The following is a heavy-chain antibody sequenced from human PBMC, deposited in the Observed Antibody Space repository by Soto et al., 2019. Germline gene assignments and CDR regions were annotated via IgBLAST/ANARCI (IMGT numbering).Heavy chain of an antibody. CDR2: IYYSGST. CDR1: GGSISSGDYY. D-gene: IGHD3-22*01. J-gene: IGHJ6*02. CDR3: ARVLYSSGYYYYYYYGMDV. Sequence: SETLSLTCTVSGGSISSGDYYWSWIRQPPGKGLEWIGYIYYSGSTYYNPSLKSRVTISVDTSKNQFSLKLSSVTAADTAVYYCARVLYSSGYYYYYYYGMDVWGQGTTVTVS. V-gene: IGHV4-30-4*01.